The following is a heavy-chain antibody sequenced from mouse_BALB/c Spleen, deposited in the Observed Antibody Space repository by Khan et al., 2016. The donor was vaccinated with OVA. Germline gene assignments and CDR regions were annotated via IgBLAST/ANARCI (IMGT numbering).Heavy chain of an antibody. J-gene: IGHJ3*01. D-gene: IGHD1-1*01. V-gene: IGHV1-4*01. CDR3: ARGGTDQGKYGAWFAY. CDR1: GYTFTSYT. CDR2: INPRSGYS. Sequence: QVQLQQSGAELARPGASVKMSCKASGYTFTSYTIHWVKQRPGQGLEWIGYINPRSGYSNHNQKFRDKATLTADKSSGTAYVQLGSLTSEDSAVYYCARGGTDQGKYGAWFAYRGQGTLVTVAA.